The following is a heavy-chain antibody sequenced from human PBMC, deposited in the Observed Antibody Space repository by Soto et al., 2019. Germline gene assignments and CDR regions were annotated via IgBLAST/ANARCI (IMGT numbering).Heavy chain of an antibody. CDR2: IYYTGST. V-gene: IGHV4-31*03. CDR3: AREGDYCSGGSCYRWFDP. CDR1: GGSISSGGYY. Sequence: QVQLQESGPGLVKPSQTLSPTCTVSGGSISSGGYYWSWIRQHPGKGLEWIGYIYYTGSTYYNPSLKTRVTISPDTSKTQFSLKLSSVTAADTAVYYCAREGDYCSGGSCYRWFDPWGQGTLVTVSS. J-gene: IGHJ5*02. D-gene: IGHD2-15*01.